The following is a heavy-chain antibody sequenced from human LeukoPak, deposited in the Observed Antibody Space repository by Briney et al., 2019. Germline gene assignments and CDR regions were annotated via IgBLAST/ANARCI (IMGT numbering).Heavy chain of an antibody. V-gene: IGHV4-59*12. CDR1: GGSISSYY. J-gene: IGHJ4*02. CDR2: IYYSGST. D-gene: IGHD6-13*01. Sequence: SETLSLTCTVSGGSISSYYWSWIRQPPGKGLEWIGYIYYSGSTNYNPSLKSRVTISVDTSKNQFSLKLSSVTAADTAVYYCASEGIAAAGTHWGQGTLVTVSS. CDR3: ASEGIAAAGTH.